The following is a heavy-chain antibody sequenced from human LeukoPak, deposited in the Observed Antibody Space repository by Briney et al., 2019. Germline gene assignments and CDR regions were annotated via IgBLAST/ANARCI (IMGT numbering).Heavy chain of an antibody. J-gene: IGHJ4*02. D-gene: IGHD6-6*01. CDR2: ISSSSSYI. CDR3: ASPSGVHSSSGLDY. Sequence: WIRQPPGKGLEWVSSISSSSSYIYYADSVKGRFTISRDNAKNSLYLQMNSLRAEDTAVYYCASPSGVHSSSGLDYWGQGTLVTVSS. V-gene: IGHV3-21*01.